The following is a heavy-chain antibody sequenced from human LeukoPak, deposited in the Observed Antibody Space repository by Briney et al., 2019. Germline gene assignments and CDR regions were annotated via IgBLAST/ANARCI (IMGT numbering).Heavy chain of an antibody. V-gene: IGHV1-2*02. D-gene: IGHD6-6*01. Sequence: ASVKVSCKASGYTFTGYYIHWVRQAPGQGLEWMGWIYPYSGDTNYAQNFQGRVTMTGDTSISTAYMELSSLKSGDTAVYYCARDRNSGSSLDIWGQGTMLTVSS. CDR2: IYPYSGDT. J-gene: IGHJ3*02. CDR1: GYTFTGYY. CDR3: ARDRNSGSSLDI.